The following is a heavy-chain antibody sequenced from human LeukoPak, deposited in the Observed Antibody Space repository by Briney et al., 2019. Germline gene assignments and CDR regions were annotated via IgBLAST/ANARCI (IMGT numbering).Heavy chain of an antibody. D-gene: IGHD3-10*01. CDR2: ISNNGGYT. Sequence: GGSLRLSCAASGFTFSSSAMSWVRQAPGKGLEWVSAISNNGGYTYYADSVQGRFTISRDNSKSTLCLQMNSLRAEDTAVYYCAKDRGVHYYGSERGLYNWFDPWGQGTLVTVSS. CDR1: GFTFSSSA. J-gene: IGHJ5*02. CDR3: AKDRGVHYYGSERGLYNWFDP. V-gene: IGHV3-23*01.